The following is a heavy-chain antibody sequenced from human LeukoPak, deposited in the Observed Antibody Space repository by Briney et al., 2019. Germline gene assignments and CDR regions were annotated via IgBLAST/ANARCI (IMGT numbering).Heavy chain of an antibody. J-gene: IGHJ3*02. Sequence: PVGSLRLSCVASKFTFSSYWMSWVRQAPGKGLEWVANIKRDGSEEYYVDSVKGRFTISRDNAKNSLYLQMNSLRAEDTAVYYCARDPYSNLFAAFDIWGQGTMVTVST. CDR3: ARDPYSNLFAAFDI. V-gene: IGHV3-7*04. CDR1: KFTFSSYW. D-gene: IGHD6-13*01. CDR2: IKRDGSEE.